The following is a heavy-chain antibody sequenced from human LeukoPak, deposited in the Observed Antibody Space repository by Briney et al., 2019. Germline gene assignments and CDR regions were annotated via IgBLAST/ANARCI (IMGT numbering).Heavy chain of an antibody. CDR2: INTDGRTT. CDR1: GFTFSSYW. CDR3: ARGGARLDY. Sequence: PGGSLRLSCVSSGFTFSSYWMHWVRQAPGKGLVWVSRINTDGRTTTYADSVKCRFTISRDNSKNTLYLQMNSLRAEDTAVYYCARGGARLDYWGQGTLVTVSS. V-gene: IGHV3-74*01. J-gene: IGHJ4*02. D-gene: IGHD3-16*01.